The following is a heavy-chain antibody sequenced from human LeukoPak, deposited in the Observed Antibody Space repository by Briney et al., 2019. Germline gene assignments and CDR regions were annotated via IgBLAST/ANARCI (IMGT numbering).Heavy chain of an antibody. Sequence: PSETLSLTCTVSGDSISSDGYYWGWIRQPPGKGLEWIGSISYSGSTYYTPSLKSRVTISMDASKNQFSLKLTSVTAADTAVYYCASGVLWWHDNRGNWFDPWGQGTLVTVSS. J-gene: IGHJ5*02. D-gene: IGHD2-21*01. CDR1: GDSISSDGYY. CDR2: ISYSGST. CDR3: ASGVLWWHDNRGNWFDP. V-gene: IGHV4-39*07.